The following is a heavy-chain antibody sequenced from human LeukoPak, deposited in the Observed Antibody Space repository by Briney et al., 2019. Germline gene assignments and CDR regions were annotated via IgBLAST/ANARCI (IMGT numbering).Heavy chain of an antibody. CDR3: ARARAITGTTSSDY. V-gene: IGHV3-11*06. D-gene: IGHD1-7*01. Sequence: PGGSLRLSCAASGFTLSDYYMTWIRQAPGKGLEWVSYISGGSGYTNYADSVKGRFTISRDNAKNSLYLQMNSLRAGDTAVYYCARARAITGTTSSDYWGQGTLVTVSS. J-gene: IGHJ4*02. CDR2: ISGGSGYT. CDR1: GFTLSDYY.